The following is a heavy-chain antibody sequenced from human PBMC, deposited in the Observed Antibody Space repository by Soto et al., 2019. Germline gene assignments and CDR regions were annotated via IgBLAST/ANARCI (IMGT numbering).Heavy chain of an antibody. CDR3: AKDGGYRASWLCYCDY. CDR2: ITRDSATT. CDR1: GFTFDDHA. V-gene: IGHV3-43D*04. D-gene: IGHD6-13*01. Sequence: GGSLRLSCAASGFTFDDHAMHWVRQATGKGLEWVSLITRDSATTFYADSVKGRFTISRDNSKNSVDLQMNKLRAEDAGLYYCAKDGGYRASWLCYCDYWGQGTLVTVSS. J-gene: IGHJ4*02.